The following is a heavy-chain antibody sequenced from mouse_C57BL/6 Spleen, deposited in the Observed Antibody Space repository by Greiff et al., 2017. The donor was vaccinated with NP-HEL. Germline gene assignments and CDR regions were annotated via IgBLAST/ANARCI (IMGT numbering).Heavy chain of an antibody. CDR2: IDPETGGT. CDR1: GYTFTDYE. J-gene: IGHJ4*01. CDR3: TRGDYDEDYYAMDY. V-gene: IGHV1-15*01. Sequence: QVQLQQSGAELVRPGASVTLSCKASGYTFTDYEMHWVKQTPVHGLEWIGAIDPETGGTAYNQKFKGKAILTADKSSSTAYMELRSLTSEDSTVYYCTRGDYDEDYYAMDYWGQGTSVTVSS. D-gene: IGHD2-4*01.